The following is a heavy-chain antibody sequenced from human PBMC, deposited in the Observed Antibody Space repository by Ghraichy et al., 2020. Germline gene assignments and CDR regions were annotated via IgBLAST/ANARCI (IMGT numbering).Heavy chain of an antibody. V-gene: IGHV4-34*01. D-gene: IGHD1-14*01. J-gene: IGHJ4*02. Sequence: SQTLSLTCAVYGGSFSGYYWSWIRQPPGKGLEWIGEINHSGSTNYNPSLKSRVTISVDTSKNQFSLKLSSLTAADTAVYYCARGLTGGYWGQGTLVTVSS. CDR3: ARGLTGGY. CDR2: INHSGST. CDR1: GGSFSGYY.